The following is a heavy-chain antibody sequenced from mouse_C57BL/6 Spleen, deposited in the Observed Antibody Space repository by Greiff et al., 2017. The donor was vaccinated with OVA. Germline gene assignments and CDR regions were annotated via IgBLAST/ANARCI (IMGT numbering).Heavy chain of an antibody. D-gene: IGHD1-1*02. Sequence: VMLVESGAELVKPGASVKISCKASGYAFSSYWMNWVKQRPGKGLEWIGQIYPGDGDTNYNGKFKGKATLTADKSSSTAYMQLSSLTSEDSAVYFCARGYDSYAMDYWGQGTSVTVSS. CDR2: IYPGDGDT. V-gene: IGHV1-80*01. CDR1: GYAFSSYW. CDR3: ARGYDSYAMDY. J-gene: IGHJ4*01.